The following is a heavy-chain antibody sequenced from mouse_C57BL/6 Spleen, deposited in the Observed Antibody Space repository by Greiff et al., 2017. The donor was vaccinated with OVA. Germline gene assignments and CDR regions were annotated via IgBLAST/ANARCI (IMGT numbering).Heavy chain of an antibody. V-gene: IGHV1-52*01. CDR3: ARVNGNLPFAY. Sequence: VQLQQSGAELVRPGSSVKLSCKASGYTFTSYWMHWVKQRPIQGLEWIGNIDPSDSETHYNQKFKDKATLTVDKSSSTAYMQLSSLTSEDSAVYYCARVNGNLPFAYWGQGTLVTVSA. D-gene: IGHD2-1*01. J-gene: IGHJ3*01. CDR1: GYTFTSYW. CDR2: IDPSDSET.